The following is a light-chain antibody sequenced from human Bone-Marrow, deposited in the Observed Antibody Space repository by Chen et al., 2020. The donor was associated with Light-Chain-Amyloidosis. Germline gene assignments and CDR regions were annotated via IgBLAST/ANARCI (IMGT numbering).Light chain of an antibody. CDR1: SSDVGGDNH. CDR3: SSYTSTNTLV. V-gene: IGLV2-14*01. J-gene: IGLJ1*01. CDR2: EVT. Sequence: QSALPQPASVSGSPGQSITISCPGTSSDVGGDNHVSWHQQHPDKAPKLMIYEVTNRPSWVPDRFSGSKSDNTASLTISGLQTEDEADYFCSSYTSTNTLVFGSGTRVTVL.